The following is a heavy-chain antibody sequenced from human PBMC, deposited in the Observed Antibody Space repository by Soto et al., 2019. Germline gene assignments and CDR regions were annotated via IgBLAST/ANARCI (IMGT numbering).Heavy chain of an antibody. D-gene: IGHD2-21*01. Sequence: QVQLQESGPGLMKPSGTLSLTCAVSGGSITSNWWSWVRQPPGKGLEWIAEIFHTGSANYNPSLMGRLPISMAKSRSPLSLTLNSVTAADTAVYYCARHIAVSGTRGFDHWGQGTLVTVSS. J-gene: IGHJ4*02. V-gene: IGHV4-4*02. CDR1: GGSITSNW. CDR2: IFHTGSA. CDR3: ARHIAVSGTRGFDH.